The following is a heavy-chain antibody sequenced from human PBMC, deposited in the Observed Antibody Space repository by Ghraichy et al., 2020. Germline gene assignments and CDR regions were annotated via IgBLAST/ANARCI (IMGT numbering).Heavy chain of an antibody. Sequence: GGSLRLSCAASGFTFSSYWMHWVRQAPGKGLVLVSRINIDGSSTTYSDSVKGRFTISRDNAKNTLYLQMNSLRAEDTALYYCARDPGSTGTVAGDYWGQGTLVTVSS. V-gene: IGHV3-74*03. CDR1: GFTFSSYW. CDR2: INIDGSST. CDR3: ARDPGSTGTVAGDY. J-gene: IGHJ4*02. D-gene: IGHD1-1*01.